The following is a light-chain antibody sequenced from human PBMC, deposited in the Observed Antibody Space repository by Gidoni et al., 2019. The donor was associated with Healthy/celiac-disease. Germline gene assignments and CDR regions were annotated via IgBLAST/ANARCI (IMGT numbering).Light chain of an antibody. CDR2: DAS. CDR3: QQRSNWSS. J-gene: IGKJ1*01. Sequence: EIVLTQSPATLSLSPGERATLSCRSSQSVSSYLAWYQQKPGQAPRLLIYDASTRATGIPARFSGSGSGTDFTLTISSLEPEDFAVYYCQQRSNWSSFGQGTKVEIK. CDR1: QSVSSY. V-gene: IGKV3-11*01.